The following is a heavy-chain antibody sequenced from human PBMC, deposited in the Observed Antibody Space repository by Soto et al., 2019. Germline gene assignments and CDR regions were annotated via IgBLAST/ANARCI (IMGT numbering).Heavy chain of an antibody. V-gene: IGHV4-39*07. CDR1: GGSISSSSYY. J-gene: IGHJ4*02. CDR3: ASVKDGSGSYSHDY. D-gene: IGHD3-10*01. CDR2: INHSGST. Sequence: SETLSLTCTVSGGSISSSSYYWGWIRQPPGKGLEWIGEINHSGSTNYNPSLKSRVTISVDTSKNQFSLKLSSVTAADTAVYYCASVKDGSGSYSHDYWGQGTLVTVSS.